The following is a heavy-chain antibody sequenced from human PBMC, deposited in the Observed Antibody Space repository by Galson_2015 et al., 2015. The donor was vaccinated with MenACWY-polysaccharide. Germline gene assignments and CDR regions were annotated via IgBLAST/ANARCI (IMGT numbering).Heavy chain of an antibody. CDR2: IKSDGSST. CDR3: ARGYSGYD. J-gene: IGHJ4*02. V-gene: IGHV3-74*01. CDR1: GFTFSTYW. Sequence: SLRLSCAASGFTFSTYWMHWVRQAPGKGLVWVSRIKSDGSSTTYTDSVKGRFTISRDNAKNTLYLQMNSLRAEDTAVYYCARGYSGYDWGQGTLVTASS. D-gene: IGHD5-12*01.